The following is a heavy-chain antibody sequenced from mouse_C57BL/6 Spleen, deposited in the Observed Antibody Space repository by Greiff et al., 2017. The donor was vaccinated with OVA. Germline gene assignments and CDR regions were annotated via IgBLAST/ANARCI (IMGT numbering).Heavy chain of an antibody. D-gene: IGHD1-1*01. V-gene: IGHV2-2*01. CDR2: IWSGGST. CDR1: GFSLTSYG. J-gene: IGHJ1*03. CDR3: ARKNYGS. Sequence: VQLQQSGPGLVQPSQSLSITCTVSGFSLTSYGVHWVRQSPGKGLEWLGVIWSGGSTDYNAAFISRLSISKDNSKSQVFFKMNSLQADDTAIYYCARKNYGSWGTGTTVTVSS.